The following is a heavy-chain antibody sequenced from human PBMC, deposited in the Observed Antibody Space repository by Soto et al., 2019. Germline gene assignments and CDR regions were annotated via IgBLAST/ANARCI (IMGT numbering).Heavy chain of an antibody. CDR1: GNTFTYRY. Sequence: QMQLVQSGAEVKRTGSTVTVSCKALGNTFTYRYLHWVRQAPGQALEWMGWITPFSGDVHYAQKFQERVTITRDRSINTAYMRMSSLRPEDTAMYYFASGGAGSGPFTWELPDHWGQGTLVTVSS. CDR2: ITPFSGDV. CDR3: ASGGAGSGPFTWELPDH. V-gene: IGHV1-45*02. J-gene: IGHJ4*02. D-gene: IGHD1-26*01.